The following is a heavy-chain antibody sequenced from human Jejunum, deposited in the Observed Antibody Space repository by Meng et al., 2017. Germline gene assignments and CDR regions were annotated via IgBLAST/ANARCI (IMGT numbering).Heavy chain of an antibody. J-gene: IGHJ4*02. CDR3: ARDHMGSLDY. D-gene: IGHD1-26*01. V-gene: IGHV4-61*08. CDR1: GGSVSSAGYQ. CDR2: AST. Sequence: QVQVQESGPGLVRPSETLSPICAVSGGSVSSAGYQWSWIRQPPGKGLEWIGYASTNYNPSLKSRVTISVDTSKNQFSLRLTSVTAADTAVYYCARDHMGSLDYWGQGILVTVSS.